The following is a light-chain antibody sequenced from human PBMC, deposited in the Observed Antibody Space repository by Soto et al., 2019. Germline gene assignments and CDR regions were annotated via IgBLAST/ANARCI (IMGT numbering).Light chain of an antibody. V-gene: IGLV2-14*01. CDR2: EVN. Sequence: QSVLTQPASLSGSPGQSITISCTGTSSDIGAYDYVSWFQQHPGKAPKLMISEVNNRPSGVSNRFSGSKSGNTAYLTISGLQSEDGADYYCAAWDDSLGAYVFGTGTKVTVL. CDR1: SSDIGAYDY. J-gene: IGLJ1*01. CDR3: AAWDDSLGAYV.